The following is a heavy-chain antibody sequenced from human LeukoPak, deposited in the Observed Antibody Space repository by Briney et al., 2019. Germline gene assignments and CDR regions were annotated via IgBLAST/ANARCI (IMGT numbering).Heavy chain of an antibody. CDR3: ASGDYSSGWHWNY. J-gene: IGHJ4*02. V-gene: IGHV1-69*05. CDR1: GGTFSSYA. D-gene: IGHD6-19*01. CDR2: IIPIFGTA. Sequence: ASVKVSCKASGGTFSSYAISWVRQAPGQGLEWMGGIIPIFGTANYAQKFQGRVTITTDESTSTAYMELSSLRSEDTAVYYCASGDYSSGWHWNYWGQGTLVTVSS.